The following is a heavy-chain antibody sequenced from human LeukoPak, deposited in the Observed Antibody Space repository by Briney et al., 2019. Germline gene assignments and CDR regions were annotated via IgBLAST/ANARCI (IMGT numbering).Heavy chain of an antibody. Sequence: GGSLRLSCAASGFTFSSYAMNWVRQAPGKGLEWVSGIIASGGSIYYADSVKGRFTISRDNSKNTLYLQMNSLRAEDTAVYYCAKADGYSYGRYYFDYWGQGTLVTASS. CDR3: AKADGYSYGRYYFDY. J-gene: IGHJ4*02. CDR2: IIASGGSI. CDR1: GFTFSSYA. V-gene: IGHV3-23*01. D-gene: IGHD5-18*01.